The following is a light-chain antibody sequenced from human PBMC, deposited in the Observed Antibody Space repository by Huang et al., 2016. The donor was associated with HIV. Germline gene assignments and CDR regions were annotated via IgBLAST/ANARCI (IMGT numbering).Light chain of an antibody. Sequence: EVVLTRSPATLSLSPGERATLSCRASQSVSSYLAWYQQKPGQAPRLLIYDASNRATGIPVRFSGSGSGTDFTLTISSLEPEDFAVYYCQQRSNWPRTFGQGTKVEIK. CDR1: QSVSSY. V-gene: IGKV3-11*01. J-gene: IGKJ1*01. CDR2: DAS. CDR3: QQRSNWPRT.